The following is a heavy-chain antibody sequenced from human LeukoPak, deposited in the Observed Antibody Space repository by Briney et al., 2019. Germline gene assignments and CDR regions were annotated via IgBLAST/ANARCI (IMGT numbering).Heavy chain of an antibody. CDR3: AREGYCSSTSCREYFQH. CDR1: GFTFSSYA. CDR2: ISSSSSYI. D-gene: IGHD2-2*01. Sequence: GASLRLSCAASGFTFSSYAMSWVRQAPGKGLEWVSSISSSSSYIYYADSVKGRFTISRDNAKNSLYLQMNSLRAEDTAVYYCAREGYCSSTSCREYFQHWGQGTLVTVSS. J-gene: IGHJ1*01. V-gene: IGHV3-21*01.